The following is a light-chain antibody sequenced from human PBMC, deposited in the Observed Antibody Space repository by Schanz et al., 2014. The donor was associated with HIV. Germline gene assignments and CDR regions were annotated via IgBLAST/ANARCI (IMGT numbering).Light chain of an antibody. CDR2: EVS. CDR1: SGDVGSYNY. J-gene: IGLJ1*01. CDR3: SSYTSSSYCV. Sequence: QSALTQPASVSGSPGQSISISCTGTSGDVGSYNYVSWYQQHPGKAPKLMIYEVSERPSGVPDRFSGSKSGNTASLTVSGLQADDEADYYCSSYTSSSYCVFGTGTKLTVL. V-gene: IGLV2-14*01.